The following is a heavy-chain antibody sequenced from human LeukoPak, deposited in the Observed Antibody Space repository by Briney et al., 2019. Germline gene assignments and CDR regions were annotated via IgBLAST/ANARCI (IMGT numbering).Heavy chain of an antibody. J-gene: IGHJ6*02. V-gene: IGHV4-34*01. CDR3: ARDLSQDSSGWYFIKPNYYYYGMDV. D-gene: IGHD6-19*01. Sequence: SETLSLTCAVYGGSFSGYYWSWIRQPPGKGLEWIGEINHSGSTNYNPSLKSRVTISVDTSKNQFSLKLSSVTAADTAVYYCARDLSQDSSGWYFIKPNYYYYGMDVWGQGTTVTVSS. CDR1: GGSFSGYY. CDR2: INHSGST.